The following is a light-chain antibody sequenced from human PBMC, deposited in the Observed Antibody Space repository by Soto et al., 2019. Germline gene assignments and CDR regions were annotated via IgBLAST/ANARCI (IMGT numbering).Light chain of an antibody. CDR3: QQYNNWPPIT. CDR2: DAS. J-gene: IGKJ5*01. V-gene: IGKV3-15*01. Sequence: ETMMTQSPDTLSVSLFEIATLSFRASQSLRSSLAWYQQKPGQAPRLLIYDASTRATGIPARFSGSGSGTEFTLTISSLQSEDFAVYYCQQYNNWPPITFGQGTLLEI. CDR1: QSLRSS.